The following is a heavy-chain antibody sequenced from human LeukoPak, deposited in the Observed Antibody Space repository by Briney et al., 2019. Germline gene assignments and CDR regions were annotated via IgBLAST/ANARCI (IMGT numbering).Heavy chain of an antibody. J-gene: IGHJ4*02. V-gene: IGHV3-21*01. CDR1: GFIFSSYS. Sequence: GGSLRLSFAASGFIFSSYSMNWFRQAPGKGLEWVSSISITSRSSYIFYAESVKGRFTISRDNTKNSLFLQMNSLVAEDTAVYYCARGYIDNLGYSPRSSFDSWGQGSLVTVSS. CDR3: ARGYIDNLGYSPRSSFDS. CDR2: ISITSRSSYI. D-gene: IGHD3-22*01.